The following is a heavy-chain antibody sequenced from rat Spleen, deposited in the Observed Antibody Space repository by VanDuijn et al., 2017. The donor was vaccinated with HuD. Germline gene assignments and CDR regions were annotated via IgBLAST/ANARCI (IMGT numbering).Heavy chain of an antibody. Sequence: EVQLQESGPGLVKPSQSLSLTCSVTGYSITNSFRWNWVRKFPGTKLEWMGYINGAGSTNYNPSLKSRISINSDISKNQFILQLNSVTTEDTGTFYCVRRGTGWELRYFDYWGQGVMVTVSS. D-gene: IGHD5-1*01. V-gene: IGHV3-3*01. CDR2: INGAGST. J-gene: IGHJ2*01. CDR3: VRRGTGWELRYFDY. CDR1: GYSITNSFR.